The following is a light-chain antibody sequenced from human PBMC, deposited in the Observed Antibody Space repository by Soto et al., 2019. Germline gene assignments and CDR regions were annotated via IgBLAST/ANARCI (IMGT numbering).Light chain of an antibody. CDR3: QPYSTWPPIT. V-gene: IGKV3D-15*01. J-gene: IGKJ5*01. CDR1: QSVSSSY. CDR2: GAS. Sequence: ETVMTQSPGTLSVSLGERATLSCRASQSVSSSYLAWYQQRPGQAPGLLSYGASSRATGIPARFSGSGSGTEFTLTISGLQSEDFAVYHGQPYSTWPPITFGQRTRQVI.